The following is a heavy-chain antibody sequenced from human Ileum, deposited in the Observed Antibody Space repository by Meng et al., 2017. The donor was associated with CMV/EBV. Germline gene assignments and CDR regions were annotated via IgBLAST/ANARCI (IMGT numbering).Heavy chain of an antibody. CDR1: GYNLVCYW. J-gene: IGHJ3*02. CDR2: IFPRDSDT. V-gene: IGHV5-51*01. CDR3: ARGNDAFHN. Sequence: ESLKTPRKATGYNLVCYWFVWERQTPGIGPERMVIIFPRDSDTRYSPCLQGQVTTSADRSSTSAYLQWNSLKASDSDNYYCARGNDAFHNWGQGTMVTVSS. D-gene: IGHD4-23*01.